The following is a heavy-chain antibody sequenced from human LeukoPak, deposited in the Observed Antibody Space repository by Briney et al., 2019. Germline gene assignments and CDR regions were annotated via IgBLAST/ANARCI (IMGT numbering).Heavy chain of an antibody. J-gene: IGHJ4*02. CDR2: INHSGST. CDR1: GGSFSGYY. Sequence: SETLSLTCAVYGGSFSGYYWSWIRQPPGKGLEWIGEINHSGSTNYNPSLKSRVTISVDTSKNQFSLKLSSVTAADTAVYYCARLDCSGGSCYLFDYWGQGTLVTVSS. CDR3: ARLDCSGGSCYLFDY. D-gene: IGHD2-15*01. V-gene: IGHV4-34*01.